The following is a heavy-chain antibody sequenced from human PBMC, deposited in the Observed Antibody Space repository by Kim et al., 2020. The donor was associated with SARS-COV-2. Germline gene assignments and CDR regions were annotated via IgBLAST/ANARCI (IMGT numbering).Heavy chain of an antibody. V-gene: IGHV1-2*06. CDR1: GYTFTGYY. Sequence: ASVKVSCKASGYTFTGYYIHWVRQAPGQGLEWLGRINANSGGANYAQKFQGRVTMTRDTSISTAYMELRRLRTDDTAVYYCARVGGTSAYHWFDPCGQGTLVTVSS. CDR2: INANSGGA. CDR3: ARVGGTSAYHWFDP. J-gene: IGHJ5*02. D-gene: IGHD1-1*01.